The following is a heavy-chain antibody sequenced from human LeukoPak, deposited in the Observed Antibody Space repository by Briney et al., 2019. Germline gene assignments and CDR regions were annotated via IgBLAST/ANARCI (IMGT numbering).Heavy chain of an antibody. J-gene: IGHJ4*02. Sequence: PSETLSLTCTVSGGSISSGNYYWSWIRQRPGKVLEWIGYIFYSGSTHYSGSTYYSPSLKSRVTISVDTSKNQFSLNLSSVTAADTAIYYCARDRDSSGWFDYWGQGTLVTVSS. V-gene: IGHV4-61*01. CDR3: ARDRDSSGWFDY. CDR1: GGSISSGNYY. CDR2: IFYSGSTHYSGST. D-gene: IGHD6-25*01.